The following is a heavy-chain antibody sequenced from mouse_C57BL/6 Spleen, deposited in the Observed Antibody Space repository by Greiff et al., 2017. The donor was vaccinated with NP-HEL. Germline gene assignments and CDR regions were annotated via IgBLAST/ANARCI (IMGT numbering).Heavy chain of an antibody. CDR3: ERDYYGSSAFAY. V-gene: IGHV1-9*01. J-gene: IGHJ3*01. Sequence: QVQLQQSGAELMKPGASVKLSCKATGYTFTGYWIEWVKQRPGHGLEWIGEILPGSGSTNYNEKFKGKATFTADTSSNSAYMQLISLTTEDSAIYDCERDYYGSSAFAYWGQGTLVTVSA. CDR1: GYTFTGYW. D-gene: IGHD1-1*01. CDR2: ILPGSGST.